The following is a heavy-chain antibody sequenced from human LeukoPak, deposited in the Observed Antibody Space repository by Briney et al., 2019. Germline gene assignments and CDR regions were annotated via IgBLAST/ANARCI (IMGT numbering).Heavy chain of an antibody. J-gene: IGHJ3*02. D-gene: IGHD3-22*01. CDR3: AKGEGSGYYLINAFDI. CDR1: GGSFSGYY. Sequence: PSETLSLTCAVYGGSFSGYYWSWIRQPPGKGLEWIGEINHSGSTNYNPSLKSRVTISVDTSKNQFSLKLSSVTAADTAVYYCAKGEGSGYYLINAFDIWGQGTMVTVSS. V-gene: IGHV4-34*01. CDR2: INHSGST.